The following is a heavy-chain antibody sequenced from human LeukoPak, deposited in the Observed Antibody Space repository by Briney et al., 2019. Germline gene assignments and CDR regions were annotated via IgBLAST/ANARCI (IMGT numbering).Heavy chain of an antibody. V-gene: IGHV2-5*02. CDR3: AHKFLLYYFDY. D-gene: IGHD2-21*01. J-gene: IGHJ4*02. CDR1: GFSLSTSGVG. Sequence: SGPTLVKPTQTLTLTCTFSGFSLSTSGVGVGWIRQPPGKALEWLALIYWDDDKRYSPSLKSRLTIAKDTSKNQVVLTMTNMDPVDTAIYYCAHKFLLYYFDYWGQGTLVTVSS. CDR2: IYWDDDK.